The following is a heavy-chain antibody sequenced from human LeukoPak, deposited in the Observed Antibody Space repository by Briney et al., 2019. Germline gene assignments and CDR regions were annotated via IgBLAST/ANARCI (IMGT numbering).Heavy chain of an antibody. V-gene: IGHV3-11*01. CDR2: ISSSGSTI. Sequence: GGSLRLSCAASGFTFSDYYMSWIRQAPGKGLEWVSYISSSGSTIYYADSVKGRFTISRDNAKNSLYLQMNSLRAEDTAVYYCAGARDYDILTGYYWGQGTLVTVSS. CDR3: AGARDYDILTGYY. J-gene: IGHJ4*02. CDR1: GFTFSDYY. D-gene: IGHD3-9*01.